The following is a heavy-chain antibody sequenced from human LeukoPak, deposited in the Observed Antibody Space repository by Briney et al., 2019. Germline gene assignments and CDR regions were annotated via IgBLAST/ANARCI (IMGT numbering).Heavy chain of an antibody. D-gene: IGHD3-3*01. J-gene: IGHJ2*01. Sequence: SETLSLTCTVSGGSISSYYWSWIRQPAGRGLEWIGRIYTSGSTNYNPSLKSRVTMSVDTSKNQFSLKLSSVTAADTAVYYCARTIFGVVIQYWYFDLWGRGTLVTVSS. CDR2: IYTSGST. V-gene: IGHV4-4*07. CDR1: GGSISSYY. CDR3: ARTIFGVVIQYWYFDL.